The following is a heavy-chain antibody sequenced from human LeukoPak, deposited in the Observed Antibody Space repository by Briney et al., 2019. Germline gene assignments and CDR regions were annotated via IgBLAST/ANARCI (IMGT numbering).Heavy chain of an antibody. V-gene: IGHV1-8*01. CDR1: GYTFTSYD. CDR2: MNPNNGNT. D-gene: IGHD4-17*01. CDR3: ARTPVTTNYYYYMDV. Sequence: GASVKVSCKASGYTFTSYDINWVRQATGQGLEWMGWMNPNNGNTGYAQKFQGRVTMTTDTSTSTAYMELRSLRSDDTAVYYCARTPVTTNYYYYMDVWGKGTTVTVSS. J-gene: IGHJ6*03.